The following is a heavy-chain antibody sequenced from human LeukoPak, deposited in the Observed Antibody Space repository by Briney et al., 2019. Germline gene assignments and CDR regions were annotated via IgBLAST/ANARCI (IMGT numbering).Heavy chain of an antibody. Sequence: TASETLSLTCTVSGGSISSGDYYWSWIRQPPGKGLEWIGYIYYSGSTYYNPSLKSRVTISVDTSKNQFSLKLSSVTAADTAVYYRARATDDGMDVWGQGTTVTVSS. D-gene: IGHD5-12*01. V-gene: IGHV4-30-4*01. CDR2: IYYSGST. J-gene: IGHJ6*02. CDR1: GGSISSGDYY. CDR3: ARATDDGMDV.